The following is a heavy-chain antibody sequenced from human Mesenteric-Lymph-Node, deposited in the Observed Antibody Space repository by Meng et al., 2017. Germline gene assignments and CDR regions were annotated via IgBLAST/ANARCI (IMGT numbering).Heavy chain of an antibody. J-gene: IGHJ4*02. CDR1: VGSFSGYY. Sequence: QVQLQQWGAGLLKPSETLSLTCAVHVGSFSGYYWSWIRQPPGKGLEWSGEINHSGSTNYNPSLKSRVTISVDTSKNQFSLKLSSVTAADTAVYYCARGGGNSWYIDYWGQGTLVTVSS. V-gene: IGHV4-34*01. CDR2: INHSGST. CDR3: ARGGGNSWYIDY. D-gene: IGHD6-13*01.